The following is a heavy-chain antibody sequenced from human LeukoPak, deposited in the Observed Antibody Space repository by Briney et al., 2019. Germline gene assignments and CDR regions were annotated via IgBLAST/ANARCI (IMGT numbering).Heavy chain of an antibody. Sequence: PGGSLRLSCVVSGFTFSDYAMSWVRQAPGKGLESVSAISGSGASTYYADSVKGRFTISRDNSKNTLYPQMNSLRAEDTALYYCAKGSVLWFGETWGQGTLVTVSS. CDR3: AKGSVLWFGET. CDR2: ISGSGAST. CDR1: GFTFSDYA. J-gene: IGHJ4*02. D-gene: IGHD3-10*01. V-gene: IGHV3-23*01.